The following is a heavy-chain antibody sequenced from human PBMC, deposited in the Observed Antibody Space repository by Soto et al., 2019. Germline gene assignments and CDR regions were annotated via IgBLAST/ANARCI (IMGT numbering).Heavy chain of an antibody. Sequence: ASVKVSCKASGYTFTNYGITWVRQAPGQGLEWMGWISAYNGDTHYTQRLQGRVTMTTDTSTSTAYMELRGLRSDDSAVYYCARXRQLVGYFYYYMDVWGNGTTVTVSS. V-gene: IGHV1-18*01. J-gene: IGHJ6*03. CDR3: ARXRQLVGYFYYYMDV. CDR1: GYTFTNYG. CDR2: ISAYNGDT. D-gene: IGHD6-6*01.